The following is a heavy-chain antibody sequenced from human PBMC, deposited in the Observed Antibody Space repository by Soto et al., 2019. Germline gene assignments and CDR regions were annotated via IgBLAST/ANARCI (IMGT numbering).Heavy chain of an antibody. D-gene: IGHD3-3*01. J-gene: IGHJ6*01. V-gene: IGHV3-72*01. Sequence: EVQLVESGGGLVQPGGSLRLSCAASGLIFSDYHMDWVRQAPGKGLEWVGRIRRKANSYTTEYAASVKGRFTISRDDAKISLYLQMNSLKTEDTAVYYFTMFGCWSGGSNDMDVWGQGTTVTVSS. CDR1: GLIFSDYH. CDR3: TMFGCWSGGSNDMDV. CDR2: IRRKANSYTT.